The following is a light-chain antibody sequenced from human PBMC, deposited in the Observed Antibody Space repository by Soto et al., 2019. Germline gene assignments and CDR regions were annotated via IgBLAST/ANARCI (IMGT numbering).Light chain of an antibody. CDR2: DTD. CDR3: LLSYHGGPYV. CDR1: TGPVTTGHY. V-gene: IGLV7-46*01. J-gene: IGLJ1*01. Sequence: QSVVTQEPSVTVSPGGTVTLTCDSSTGPVTTGHYPYWFQQKPGQAPTTLIFDTDKRHSWTPARFSGALLGGKAALTLSGAQPDDEAEYYCLLSYHGGPYVFGTGTKVTVL.